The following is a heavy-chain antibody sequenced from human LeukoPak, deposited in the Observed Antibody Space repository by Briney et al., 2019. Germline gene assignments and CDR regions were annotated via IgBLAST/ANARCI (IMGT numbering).Heavy chain of an antibody. Sequence: GRSLRLSCAASGLTFSSYGMHWVRQAPGKGLEWVAVIWYDGSNKYYADSVKGRFTISRDNSKNTLYLQMNSLRAEDTAVYYCARAPTSYYYFDYWGQGTQVTVSS. J-gene: IGHJ4*02. CDR1: GLTFSSYG. D-gene: IGHD1-26*01. CDR3: ARAPTSYYYFDY. V-gene: IGHV3-33*01. CDR2: IWYDGSNK.